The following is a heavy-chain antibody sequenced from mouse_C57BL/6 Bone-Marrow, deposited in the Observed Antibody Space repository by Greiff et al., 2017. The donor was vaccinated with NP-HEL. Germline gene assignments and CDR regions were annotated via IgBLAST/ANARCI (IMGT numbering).Heavy chain of an antibody. CDR1: GFTFSSYA. D-gene: IGHD1-1*01. Sequence: EVKLQESGEGLVKPGGSLKLSCAASGFTFSSYAMSWVRQTPEKRLEWVAYISSGGDYIYYADTVKGRFTISRDNARNTLYLQMSSLKSEDTAMYYCTITTVSFDYWGQGTTLTVSS. J-gene: IGHJ2*01. V-gene: IGHV5-9-1*02. CDR3: TITTVSFDY. CDR2: ISSGGDYI.